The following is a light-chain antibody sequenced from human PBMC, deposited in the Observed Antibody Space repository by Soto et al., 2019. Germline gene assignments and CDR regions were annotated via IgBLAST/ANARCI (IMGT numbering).Light chain of an antibody. CDR1: QSISRH. V-gene: IGKV1-39*01. CDR3: QQTYNMPRT. CDR2: AAS. J-gene: IGKJ3*01. Sequence: DIQMTQSPSSLSASLGDRVTITCRASQSISRHLNWYQQKPGKXXRXXIYAASSLQSGVPSRFSGSGSGTDFILTITSLQPEDSATYYCQQTYNMPRTFGPGTKVDIK.